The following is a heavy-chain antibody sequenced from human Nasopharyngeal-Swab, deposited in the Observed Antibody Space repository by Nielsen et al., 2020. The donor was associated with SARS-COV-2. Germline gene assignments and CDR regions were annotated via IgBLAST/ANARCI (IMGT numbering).Heavy chain of an antibody. Sequence: ASVKVSCKASGYTFTSYGISWVRQAPEQGLEWMGWISAYNGNTNYAQKPQGRVTMTTDTSTSTAYMELRSLRSDDTAVYYCAREPYYDSSGYYYSDAFDIWGQGTMVTVSS. J-gene: IGHJ3*02. CDR3: AREPYYDSSGYYYSDAFDI. V-gene: IGHV1-18*01. CDR1: GYTFTSYG. CDR2: ISAYNGNT. D-gene: IGHD3-22*01.